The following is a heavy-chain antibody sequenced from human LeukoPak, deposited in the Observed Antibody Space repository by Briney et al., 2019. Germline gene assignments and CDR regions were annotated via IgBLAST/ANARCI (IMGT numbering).Heavy chain of an antibody. Sequence: ASVKVSCKVSGYTLTELSMHWVRQAPGKGLEWMGGFDPEDGETIYAQKFQGRVTMTEDTSTDTAYMELSSLRSEDTAVYYCATGPAYEGTFDYWGQGTLVTVSS. CDR2: FDPEDGET. CDR3: ATGPAYEGTFDY. CDR1: GYTLTELS. V-gene: IGHV1-24*01. D-gene: IGHD5-12*01. J-gene: IGHJ4*02.